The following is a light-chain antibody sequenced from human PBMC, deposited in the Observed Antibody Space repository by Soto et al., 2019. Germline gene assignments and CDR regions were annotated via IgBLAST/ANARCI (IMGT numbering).Light chain of an antibody. Sequence: QPVLTQPPSGSGTPGQRGTITCSGSSSNIGSNTVNWYQQLPGTAPKLLIYSNNQRPSGVPDRFSGSKSGTSASLAISGLQSEDEADYYCAAWDDSLNGQGVFGTGTKVTVL. CDR3: AAWDDSLNGQGV. CDR1: SSNIGSNT. V-gene: IGLV1-44*01. CDR2: SNN. J-gene: IGLJ1*01.